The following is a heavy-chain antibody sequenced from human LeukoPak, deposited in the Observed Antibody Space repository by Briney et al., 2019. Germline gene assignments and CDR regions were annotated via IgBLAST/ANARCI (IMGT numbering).Heavy chain of an antibody. CDR1: GYSFTSYG. Sequence: ASVKVSCKASGYSFTSYGISWVRQAPGQGLEWMGWISAYNGNTNYAQKLQGRVTMTIETSTSTAYMEVRSLRSDDTAVYYCASDRYCTITKCSNLFDPWGQGTLVTVSS. D-gene: IGHD2-2*01. J-gene: IGHJ5*02. CDR3: ASDRYCTITKCSNLFDP. CDR2: ISAYNGNT. V-gene: IGHV1-18*01.